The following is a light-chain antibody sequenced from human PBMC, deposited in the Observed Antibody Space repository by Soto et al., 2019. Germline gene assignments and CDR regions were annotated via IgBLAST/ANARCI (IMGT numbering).Light chain of an antibody. CDR2: ENN. Sequence: QSVLTQRPSVSAAPGQKVTISCSGSSSNIGNNYVSWYQQLPGTAPKLLIYENNKRPSGIPDRFSGSKSGTSATLGITGLQTGDEADYYCGTWDSSLSAYVFGTGTKLTVL. CDR3: GTWDSSLSAYV. J-gene: IGLJ1*01. V-gene: IGLV1-51*02. CDR1: SSNIGNNY.